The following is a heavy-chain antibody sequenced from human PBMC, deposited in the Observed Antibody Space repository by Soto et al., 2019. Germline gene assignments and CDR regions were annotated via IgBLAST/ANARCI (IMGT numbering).Heavy chain of an antibody. J-gene: IGHJ5*02. CDR2: IYHSGST. Sequence: PSETLSLTCAVDGGSFSGYYLTWIRQPPGTGLEWIGEIYHSGSTNYNPSLKSRVTISVDKSKNQFSLKLSSVTAADTAVYYCASQYSSSWTDTNWFDPWGQGTLVTVSS. D-gene: IGHD6-13*01. CDR3: ASQYSSSWTDTNWFDP. CDR1: GGSFSGYY. V-gene: IGHV4-34*01.